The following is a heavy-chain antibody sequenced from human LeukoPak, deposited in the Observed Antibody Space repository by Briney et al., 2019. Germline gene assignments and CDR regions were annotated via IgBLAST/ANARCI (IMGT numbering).Heavy chain of an antibody. D-gene: IGHD3-9*01. CDR3: ARPGLRYFEPLDY. J-gene: IGHJ4*02. CDR2: ISSSSSYI. CDR1: GFTFSSYS. V-gene: IGHV3-21*01. Sequence: PGGSLRLSCAASGFTFSSYSMNWVRQAPGKGLEWVSSISSSSSYIYYADSVKGRFTISRDNAKNSLYLQMNSLRAEDTAVYYCARPGLRYFEPLDYWGQGTLVTVSS.